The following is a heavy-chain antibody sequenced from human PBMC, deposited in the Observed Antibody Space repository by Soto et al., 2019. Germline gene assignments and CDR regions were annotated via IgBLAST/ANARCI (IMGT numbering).Heavy chain of an antibody. J-gene: IGHJ4*02. V-gene: IGHV3-23*01. D-gene: IGHD3-16*02. CDR1: GFTFTNYG. Sequence: GGSLRLSCAASGFTFTNYGMSWVRQAPGKGLEWVSGISSSGDSATGDRTHYADSLKGRFTISRDNSKNTLFLQMNSLRAEDTALYYCAKASTYDYLWGGSRYYFDYWGQGTLVTGLL. CDR2: ISSSGDSATGDRT. CDR3: AKASTYDYLWGGSRYYFDY.